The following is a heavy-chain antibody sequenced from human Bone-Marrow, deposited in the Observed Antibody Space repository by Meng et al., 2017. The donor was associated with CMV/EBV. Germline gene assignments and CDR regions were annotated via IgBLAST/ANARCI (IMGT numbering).Heavy chain of an antibody. CDR2: INPNSGGT. D-gene: IGHD3-3*01. V-gene: IGHV1-2*02. Sequence: VKVSCKASGYTFTGYYMHWVRQAPGQGLEWMGWINPNSGGTNYAQKFQGRVTMTRDTSISTAYMELSRLRSDDTAVYYCARFSALRFLEWSPAWFDPWGQGTLVTVSS. CDR1: GYTFTGYY. J-gene: IGHJ5*02. CDR3: ARFSALRFLEWSPAWFDP.